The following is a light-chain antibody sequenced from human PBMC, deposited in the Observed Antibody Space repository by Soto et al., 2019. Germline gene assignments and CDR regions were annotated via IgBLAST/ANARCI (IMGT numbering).Light chain of an antibody. J-gene: IGKJ4*01. CDR1: QDISNY. CDR3: QHYDILPTLT. CDR2: DAS. V-gene: IGKV1-33*01. Sequence: DLQMTQSPSSLSASVGDRITITCQASQDISNYLNWYQQKPGKAPKLLIFDASNLETGVPSRFSGSGSGTDFTFTISSLQPEDIATYYCQHYDILPTLTFGGGTKVEIK.